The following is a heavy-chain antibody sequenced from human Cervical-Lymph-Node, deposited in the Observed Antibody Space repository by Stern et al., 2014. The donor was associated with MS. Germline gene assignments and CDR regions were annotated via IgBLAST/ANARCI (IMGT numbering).Heavy chain of an antibody. V-gene: IGHV1-8*01. Sequence: QVQLVQSGAEVKKPGASVKVSCKASGYSFASYSFAFSYIHWLRQASGQGLEWMGSMDPNSGETTHAQKFQGRVTMTRDTSTSTAYMELRSLRSDDTAVYYCTSLGSGVWGQGTLVTVSS. D-gene: IGHD3-10*02. CDR1: GYSFASYSFAFSY. J-gene: IGHJ4*02. CDR3: TSLGSGV. CDR2: MDPNSGET.